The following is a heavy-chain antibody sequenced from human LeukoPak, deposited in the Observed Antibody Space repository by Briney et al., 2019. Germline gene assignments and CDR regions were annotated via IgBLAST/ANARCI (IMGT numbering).Heavy chain of an antibody. Sequence: SETLSLTCAVYGVSFSGYYWSWIRQPPGKGLEWIGEINHSGSTNYNPSLKSRVTISVDTSKNQFSLKLSSVTAADTAVYYCARAPQNYYYGSGSYYKPFDYWGQGTLVTVSS. CDR1: GVSFSGYY. J-gene: IGHJ4*02. V-gene: IGHV4-34*01. CDR3: ARAPQNYYYGSGSYYKPFDY. D-gene: IGHD3-10*01. CDR2: INHSGST.